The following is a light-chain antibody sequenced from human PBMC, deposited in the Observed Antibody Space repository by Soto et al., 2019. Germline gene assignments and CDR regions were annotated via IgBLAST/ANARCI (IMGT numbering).Light chain of an antibody. V-gene: IGKV3-20*01. J-gene: IGKJ5*01. Sequence: EIVLTQSPGTLSLSPGERATLSCRASQSVSSSYLAWYQQKPGQAPRLLIYGASSRATGIPDRFSGSGSGTDFTLTISRLEPEEFAVYYCQQYGSSPPITFVQGTRLEIK. CDR2: GAS. CDR3: QQYGSSPPIT. CDR1: QSVSSSY.